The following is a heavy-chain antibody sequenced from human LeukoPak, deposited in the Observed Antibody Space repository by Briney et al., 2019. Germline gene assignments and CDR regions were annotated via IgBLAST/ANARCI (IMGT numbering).Heavy chain of an antibody. CDR3: ARLHGGYCSGGNCYFSWLDP. Sequence: GESLKISCKGSGYSFTSYWIGWVRQMPGKGLEWMGIIYPGDSDTRYSPSFQGQVTISVDKSISTAYLQWSSLKASDTAMYYCARLHGGYCSGGNCYFSWLDPWGQGTLVTVSS. D-gene: IGHD2-15*01. V-gene: IGHV5-51*01. CDR2: IYPGDSDT. CDR1: GYSFTSYW. J-gene: IGHJ5*02.